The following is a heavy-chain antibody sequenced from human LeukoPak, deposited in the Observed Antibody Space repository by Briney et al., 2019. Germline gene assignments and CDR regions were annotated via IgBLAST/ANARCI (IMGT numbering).Heavy chain of an antibody. D-gene: IGHD4-17*01. Sequence: PGGSLRLSCAASGFTFSDYYMSWIRQAPGKGLEWVSYISSSSSYIYYADSVKGRFTISRDNAKNSLYLQMNSLRAEDTAVYYCARRRTTVTIDYWGQGTLVTVSS. CDR2: ISSSSSYI. V-gene: IGHV3-11*06. J-gene: IGHJ4*02. CDR1: GFTFSDYY. CDR3: ARRRTTVTIDY.